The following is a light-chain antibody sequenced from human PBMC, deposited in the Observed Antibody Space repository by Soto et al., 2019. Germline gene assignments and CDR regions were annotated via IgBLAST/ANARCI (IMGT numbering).Light chain of an antibody. J-gene: IGKJ1*01. CDR1: QIISSAY. V-gene: IGKV3-20*01. CDR3: QQCGSSLPWT. Sequence: EIVLTQSPGTLSLSPGDRATLSCRASQIISSAYLAWYQQRPGQAPRLLIYASSSRATGIPDRFSGSGSGTDFTLTISRLEREDFAVYYCQQCGSSLPWTFGQGTKVEMK. CDR2: ASS.